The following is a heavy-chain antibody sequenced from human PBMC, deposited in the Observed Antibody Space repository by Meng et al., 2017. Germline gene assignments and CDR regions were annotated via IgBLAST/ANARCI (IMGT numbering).Heavy chain of an antibody. CDR1: GGAFSGYY. J-gene: IGHJ4*02. Sequence: QKQLVTGGGGTLKPSETLSLTCAVYGGAFSGYYWSWIRPPPGKGLEWIGEINHSGSTNYNPSLKSRVTISVDTSKNQFSLKLSSVTAADTAVYYCARGVRLPDYWGQGTLVTVSS. CDR2: INHSGST. V-gene: IGHV4-34*01. CDR3: ARGVRLPDY. D-gene: IGHD2-15*01.